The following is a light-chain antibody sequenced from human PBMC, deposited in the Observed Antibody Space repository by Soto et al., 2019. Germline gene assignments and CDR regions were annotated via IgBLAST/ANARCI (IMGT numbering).Light chain of an antibody. J-gene: IGKJ2*01. V-gene: IGKV3-15*01. CDR1: QNIRTN. Sequence: EIVMTQSPATLSVSPGERATLSCRASQNIRTNLAWYQQKPGQAPRLLMYGASTRATGIPVRFSGSGSGTEVTLTINSLQSEDFAVYYCKHYNTWPGFGQGTKLEIK. CDR2: GAS. CDR3: KHYNTWPG.